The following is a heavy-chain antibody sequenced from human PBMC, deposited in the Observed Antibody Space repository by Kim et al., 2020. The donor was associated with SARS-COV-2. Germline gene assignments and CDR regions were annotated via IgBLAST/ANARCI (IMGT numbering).Heavy chain of an antibody. CDR1: GYTFTSYD. D-gene: IGHD6-13*01. CDR2: MNPNSGNT. V-gene: IGHV1-8*01. CDR3: AREVSSSWSPGYYGMDV. J-gene: IGHJ6*02. Sequence: ASVKVSCKASGYTFTSYDINWVRQATGQGLEWMGWMNPNSGNTGYAQKFQGRVTMTRNTSISTAYMELSSLRSEDTAVYYCAREVSSSWSPGYYGMDVWGQGTTVTVSS.